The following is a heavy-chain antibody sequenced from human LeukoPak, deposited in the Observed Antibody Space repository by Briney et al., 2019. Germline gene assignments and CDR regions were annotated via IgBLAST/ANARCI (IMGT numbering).Heavy chain of an antibody. V-gene: IGHV4-30-4*08. CDR2: IYYSGST. Sequence: SQTLSLTCTVSGGSISSGDYYWSWIRQPPGKGLEWIGYIYYSGSTYYNPSLKSRVTISVDTSKNQFSLKLSSVTAADTALYYCARAALQLWLHPDYWGQGTLVTVSS. D-gene: IGHD5-18*01. J-gene: IGHJ4*02. CDR3: ARAALQLWLHPDY. CDR1: GGSISSGDYY.